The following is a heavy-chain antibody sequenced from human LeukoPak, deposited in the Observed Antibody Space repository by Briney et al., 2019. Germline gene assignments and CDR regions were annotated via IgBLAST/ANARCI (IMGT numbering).Heavy chain of an antibody. CDR1: GLTFSSHS. CDR3: ARGAYYYED. CDR2: ISSSSSTI. Sequence: PGGSVRLSCAASGLTFSSHSINWVRQAPGRGLEWVSYISSSSSTIYYAYSVKGRFTISRDNAKNSLYLQMNSLRAEDTAVYYCARGAYYYEDWGQGTLVTVSS. J-gene: IGHJ4*02. D-gene: IGHD3-22*01. V-gene: IGHV3-48*01.